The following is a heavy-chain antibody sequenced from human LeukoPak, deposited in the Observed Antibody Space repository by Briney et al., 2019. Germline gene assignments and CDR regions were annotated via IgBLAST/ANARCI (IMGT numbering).Heavy chain of an antibody. CDR1: EFTFTNFW. D-gene: IGHD2-2*01. Sequence: GGSLRLSCAASEFTFTNFWMSWVRQAPGKGLEWVANTNRDGSEKYYVDSVKGRVTISRDNAMNFLYLQLNSQRVDDTAVYYCARDSASCRGCAFDIWGQGTVVTVSS. CDR2: TNRDGSEK. J-gene: IGHJ3*02. V-gene: IGHV3-7*01. CDR3: ARDSASCRGCAFDI.